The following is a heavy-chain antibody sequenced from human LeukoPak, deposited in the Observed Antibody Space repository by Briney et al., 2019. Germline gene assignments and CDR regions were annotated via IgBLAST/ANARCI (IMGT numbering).Heavy chain of an antibody. J-gene: IGHJ4*02. CDR3: ASYPTPGIAAAGTFNY. D-gene: IGHD6-13*01. CDR1: GFTFSSYA. CDR2: ISGSGGST. V-gene: IGHV3-23*01. Sequence: GGSLRLSCAASGFTFSSYAMSWVRQAPGKGLEWVSAISGSGGSTYYADSVKGGFTISRDNAKSSLYLQMNSLRAEDTAVYYCASYPTPGIAAAGTFNYWGQGTLVTVSS.